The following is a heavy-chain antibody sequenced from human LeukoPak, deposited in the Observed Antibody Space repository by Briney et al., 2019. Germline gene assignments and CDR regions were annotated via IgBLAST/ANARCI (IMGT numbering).Heavy chain of an antibody. CDR3: ARDGYNHHFDY. V-gene: IGHV4-4*02. J-gene: IGHJ4*02. D-gene: IGHD5-24*01. CDR1: GGSVINTNW. Sequence: SETLSLTCGVSGGSVINTNWWTWVRQPPGKGLEWIGEVHLDGRTNYNPSLESRLTMSVDVSENQVSLKLTSVTAADTAVYYCARDGYNHHFDYWGQGTLVTVSS. CDR2: VHLDGRT.